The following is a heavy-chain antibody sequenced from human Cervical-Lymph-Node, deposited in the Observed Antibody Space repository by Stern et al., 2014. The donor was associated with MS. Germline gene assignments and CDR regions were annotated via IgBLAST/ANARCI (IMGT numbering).Heavy chain of an antibody. D-gene: IGHD5-12*01. CDR1: GFTFSSYG. Sequence: QVQLVESGGGVVQPGRSLRLSCAASGFTFSSYGMHWVRQAPGKGLEWVAVISYDGSNKYYADSVKGRFTISRDNSKNTLYLQMNSLRAEDTAVYYCAKDRRGGYSGYERWFDPWGQGTLVTVSS. CDR2: ISYDGSNK. CDR3: AKDRRGGYSGYERWFDP. V-gene: IGHV3-30*18. J-gene: IGHJ5*02.